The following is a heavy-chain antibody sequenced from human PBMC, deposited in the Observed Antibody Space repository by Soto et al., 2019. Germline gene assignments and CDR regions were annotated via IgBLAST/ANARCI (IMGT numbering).Heavy chain of an antibody. V-gene: IGHV3-33*01. CDR1: GFTFSSYA. J-gene: IGHJ4*02. CDR2: IWFDGSNK. CDR3: ARGQLPAATTYFDF. Sequence: GGSLRLSCAASGFTFSSYAIHWVRQAPGKGLEWVAIIWFDGSNKYYADSVKGRFSISRDNSKNTLFLQMDSLRAEDTAVYYCARGQLPAATTYFDFWGQGTLVTVSS. D-gene: IGHD2-15*01.